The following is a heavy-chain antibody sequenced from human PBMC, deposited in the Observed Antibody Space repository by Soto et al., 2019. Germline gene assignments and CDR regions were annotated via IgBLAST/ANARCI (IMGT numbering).Heavy chain of an antibody. CDR1: GYSFSSHW. CDR2: IYPGDSNI. V-gene: IGHV5-51*06. J-gene: IGHJ4*02. D-gene: IGHD3-3*02. CDR3: ERNLEVFISASGFDY. Sequence: GESLKISCKGSGYSFSSHWNGLVRQMPGKGLEWMGIIYPGDSNISSSPSFEGQIDMSADRSINTAYLRISRLKASDTATYYCERNLEVFISASGFDYWGQGTLVTVSS.